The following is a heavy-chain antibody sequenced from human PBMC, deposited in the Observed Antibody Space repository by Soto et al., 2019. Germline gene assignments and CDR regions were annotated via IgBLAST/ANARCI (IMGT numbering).Heavy chain of an antibody. CDR3: AKVKDDFWSGNHREVYYFDY. CDR2: ISGSGGST. Sequence: GESLKISCAASGFTFSSYAMSWVRQAPGKGLEWVSAISGSGGSTYYADSVKGRFTISRDNSKNTLYLQMNSLRAEDTAVYYCAKVKDDFWSGNHREVYYFDYWGQGTLVTVSS. D-gene: IGHD3-3*01. J-gene: IGHJ4*02. V-gene: IGHV3-23*01. CDR1: GFTFSSYA.